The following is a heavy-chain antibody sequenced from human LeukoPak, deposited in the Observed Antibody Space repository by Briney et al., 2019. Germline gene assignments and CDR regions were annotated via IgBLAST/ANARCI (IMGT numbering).Heavy chain of an antibody. J-gene: IGHJ4*02. Sequence: ASETLSLTCTVSGGSISSYYWSWIRQPPGKGLEWIGYIYYSRSTNYNPSLESRVTISVDTSKNQFSLKLSPVTAADTAVYYCARAAPGIAERWGQGTLVTVSS. D-gene: IGHD6-13*01. V-gene: IGHV4-59*01. CDR1: GGSISSYY. CDR2: IYYSRST. CDR3: ARAAPGIAER.